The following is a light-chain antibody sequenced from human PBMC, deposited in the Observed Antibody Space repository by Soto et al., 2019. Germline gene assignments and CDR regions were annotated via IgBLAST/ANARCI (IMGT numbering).Light chain of an antibody. V-gene: IGLV2-14*01. J-gene: IGLJ1*01. CDR3: SSYTSSSTLV. Sequence: QSALTQPASVSGSPGQSITISCAGTSSDVAGYNYVSWYQQHPGKAPQLMIYDVSNRPSGVSNRFSGSKSGNTASLTISGLQAEDEADYYCSSYTSSSTLVFGTGTKLTVL. CDR1: SSDVAGYNY. CDR2: DVS.